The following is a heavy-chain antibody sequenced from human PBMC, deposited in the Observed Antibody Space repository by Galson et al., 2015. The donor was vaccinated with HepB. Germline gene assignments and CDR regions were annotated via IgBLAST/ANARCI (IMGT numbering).Heavy chain of an antibody. CDR3: AREAQLGGNSFSFDY. V-gene: IGHV3-33*01. CDR2: IWYDGSNK. J-gene: IGHJ4*02. D-gene: IGHD4-23*01. CDR1: GFTFSSYG. Sequence: SLRLSCAASGFTFSSYGMHWVRQAPGKGLEWVAVIWYDGSNKYYADSVKGRFTISRDNSKNTLYLQMNSLRAEDTAVYYCAREAQLGGNSFSFDYWGQGTLVTVSS.